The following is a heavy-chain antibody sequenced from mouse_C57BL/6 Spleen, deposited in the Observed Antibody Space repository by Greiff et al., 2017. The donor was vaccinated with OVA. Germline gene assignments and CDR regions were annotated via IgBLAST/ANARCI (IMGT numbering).Heavy chain of an antibody. CDR1: GYSITSGYY. Sequence: EVKLMESGPGLVKPSQSLSLTCSVTGYSITSGYYWNWIRQFPGNKLEWMGYISYDGSNNYNPSLKNRIAITRDTSKNQFFLKLNSVTTEDTDTYYCALYYGKSPWYFDVWGTGTTVTVSS. D-gene: IGHD2-1*01. CDR2: ISYDGSN. CDR3: ALYYGKSPWYFDV. J-gene: IGHJ1*03. V-gene: IGHV3-6*01.